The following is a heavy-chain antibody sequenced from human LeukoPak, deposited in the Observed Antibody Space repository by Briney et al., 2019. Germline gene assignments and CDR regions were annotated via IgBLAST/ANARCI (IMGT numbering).Heavy chain of an antibody. J-gene: IGHJ6*04. V-gene: IGHV1-69*13. Sequence: SVKVSCKASGGTFSSYAISWVRQAPGQGLEWTGGIIPIFGTANYAQKFQGRVTITADESTSTAYMELSSLRSEDTAVYYCVTRTNSSGWTYYYYGMDVWGKGTTVTVSS. CDR2: IIPIFGTA. CDR3: VTRTNSSGWTYYYYGMDV. CDR1: GGTFSSYA. D-gene: IGHD6-19*01.